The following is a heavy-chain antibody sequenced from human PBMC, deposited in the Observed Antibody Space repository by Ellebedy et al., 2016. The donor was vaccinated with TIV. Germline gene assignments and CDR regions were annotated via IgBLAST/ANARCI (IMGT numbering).Heavy chain of an antibody. V-gene: IGHV3-74*01. CDR3: SRDSNHSPDY. CDR2: INNDGSGT. Sequence: GESLKISXAASGFTLIDYWMNWVRQAPGKGLVWVAQINNDGSGTKYADSVKGRFTISRDNAKNTLYLQMNSLRAEDTAVYYCSRDSNHSPDYWGQGILVTVSS. J-gene: IGHJ4*02. D-gene: IGHD1-14*01. CDR1: GFTLIDYW.